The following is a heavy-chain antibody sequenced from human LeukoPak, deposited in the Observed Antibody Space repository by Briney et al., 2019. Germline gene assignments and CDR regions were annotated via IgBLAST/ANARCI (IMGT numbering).Heavy chain of an antibody. CDR2: ISWNSGSI. Sequence: PGRSLRLSCAASGFTFDDYAMHWVRQAPGKGLEWVPGISWNSGSIGYADSVKGRFTISRDNAKNSLYLQMNSLRAEDTALYYCAKDGEYSSSWYWEVRTSYFDYWGQGTLVTVSS. CDR3: AKDGEYSSSWYWEVRTSYFDY. D-gene: IGHD6-13*01. V-gene: IGHV3-9*01. CDR1: GFTFDDYA. J-gene: IGHJ4*02.